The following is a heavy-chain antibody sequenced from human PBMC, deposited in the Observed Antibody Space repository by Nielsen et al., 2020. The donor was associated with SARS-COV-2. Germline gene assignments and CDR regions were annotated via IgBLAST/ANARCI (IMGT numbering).Heavy chain of an antibody. J-gene: IGHJ5*02. D-gene: IGHD2-2*01. CDR3: ARVGYCSSTSCYAEVFDWFDP. V-gene: IGHV4-34*01. CDR2: INHSGST. Sequence: SETLSLTCAVYGGSFSGYYWSWIRQPPGKGLEWIGEINHSGSTNYNPSLKSRVTISVDTSKNQFSLKLSSVTAADTAVYYCARVGYCSSTSCYAEVFDWFDPWGQGTLVTVSS. CDR1: GGSFSGYY.